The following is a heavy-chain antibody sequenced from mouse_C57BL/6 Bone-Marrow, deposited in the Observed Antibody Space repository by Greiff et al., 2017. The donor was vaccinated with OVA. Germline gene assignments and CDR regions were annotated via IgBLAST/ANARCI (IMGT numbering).Heavy chain of an antibody. D-gene: IGHD2-2*01. CDR3: AVGGYGGDYYAMDY. CDR2: IDPSDSCT. J-gene: IGHJ4*01. V-gene: IGHV1-50*01. CDR1: GYTFTSYW. Sequence: VQLQQPGAELVKPGASVKLSCKASGYTFTSYWMQWVKQRPGQGLEWIGEIDPSDSCTNYNQKFKGKATLTVDTSSSTAYMQLSSLTSEDSAVYDGAVGGYGGDYYAMDYWGQGTSVTVSA.